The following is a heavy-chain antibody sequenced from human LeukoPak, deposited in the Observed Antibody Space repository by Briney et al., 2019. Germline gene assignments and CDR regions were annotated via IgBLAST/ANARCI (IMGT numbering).Heavy chain of an antibody. Sequence: GGSLRLSCAASGFTFSSYGMHWVRQAPGKGLEWVAVTSNDGNNKYYADSVKGRFTISRDTSKNTLYLQMNSLRAEDTAVYYCAKGITALGYWGQGTLVTVSS. CDR3: AKGITALGY. J-gene: IGHJ4*02. V-gene: IGHV3-30*18. D-gene: IGHD6-13*01. CDR1: GFTFSSYG. CDR2: TSNDGNNK.